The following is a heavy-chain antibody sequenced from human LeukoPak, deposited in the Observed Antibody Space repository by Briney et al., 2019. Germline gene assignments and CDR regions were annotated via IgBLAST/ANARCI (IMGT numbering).Heavy chain of an antibody. Sequence: GGSLRLSCAASGFNSNSYSMSWVCQAPGKGLEWVSAIVGDARTFYTDSVKGRFTISRDNPKNTLYLQMNSLRAEDTAIYYCAKGNTHWELYDYWGQGTLVTVSS. V-gene: IGHV3-23*01. CDR1: GFNSNSYS. CDR2: IVGDART. J-gene: IGHJ4*02. CDR3: AKGNTHWELYDY. D-gene: IGHD4-23*01.